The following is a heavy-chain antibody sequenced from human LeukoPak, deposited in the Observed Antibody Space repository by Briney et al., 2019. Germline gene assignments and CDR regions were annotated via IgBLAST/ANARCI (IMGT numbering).Heavy chain of an antibody. J-gene: IGHJ4*02. D-gene: IGHD3-9*01. CDR2: VSAYNGNT. CDR3: ARGGFTDYSGLDY. CDR1: GFTFTSYG. V-gene: IGHV1-18*04. Sequence: ASVKVSCKASGFTFTSYGIRWVRQAPGQGPEWMGWVSAYNGNTNYAQKLRGRVTMTTDTSTSTAYMKLRSLRSDDPAVYYCARGGFTDYSGLDYWGQGTLVTVSS.